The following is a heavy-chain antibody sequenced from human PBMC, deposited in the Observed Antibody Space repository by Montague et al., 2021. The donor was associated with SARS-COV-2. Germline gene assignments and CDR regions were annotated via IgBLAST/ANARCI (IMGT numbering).Heavy chain of an antibody. CDR3: AKERYYDFWSPQYYFDC. Sequence: SLRLSCAASGFTFSSYAMSWVRQAPGKGLEWVSAISGSGGSTYYADSVKGRFTISRDNSKNTLYLQMNSLRAEDTAVYYCAKERYYDFWSPQYYFDCWGQGTMVTVSS. J-gene: IGHJ4*02. CDR2: ISGSGGST. CDR1: GFTFSSYA. V-gene: IGHV3-23*01. D-gene: IGHD3-3*01.